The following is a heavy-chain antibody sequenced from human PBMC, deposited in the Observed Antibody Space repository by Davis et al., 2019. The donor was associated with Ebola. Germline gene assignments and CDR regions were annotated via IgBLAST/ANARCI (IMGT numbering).Heavy chain of an antibody. D-gene: IGHD5-24*01. Sequence: AASVKVSCKASRSTFTNYYMHWVRQAPGQGLEWMGLINPSDDSISYSRKIQGRVTVTRDTYTSTVYMELRSLRSEDTDVYYCVREGDGYKYFDFWGQGTLVTVSS. CDR3: VREGDGYKYFDF. CDR1: RSTFTNYY. J-gene: IGHJ4*02. CDR2: INPSDDSI. V-gene: IGHV1-46*01.